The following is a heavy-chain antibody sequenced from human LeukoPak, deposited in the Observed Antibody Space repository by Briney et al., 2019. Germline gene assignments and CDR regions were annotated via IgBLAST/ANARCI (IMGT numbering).Heavy chain of an antibody. D-gene: IGHD5-24*01. Sequence: ASVKVSCRASGYTFTSYGISWVRQAPGQGLEWMGWISAYNGNTNYAQKLQGRVTMTTDTSTSTAYMELRSLRSDDTAVYYCARCSGSVATRAGASRNWFDPWGQGTLVTVSS. CDR3: ARCSGSVATRAGASRNWFDP. CDR1: GYTFTSYG. V-gene: IGHV1-18*01. CDR2: ISAYNGNT. J-gene: IGHJ5*02.